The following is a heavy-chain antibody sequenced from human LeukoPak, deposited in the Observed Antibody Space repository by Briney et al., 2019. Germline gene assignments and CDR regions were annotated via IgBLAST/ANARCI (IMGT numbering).Heavy chain of an antibody. CDR2: ISSAGSYI. CDR1: GFTFSTYT. Sequence: PGGSLRLSCAASGFTFSTYTMNWVRQAPGKGLEWVSSISSAGSYIFYADSMKGRFTISRDNAKNSLYLQMNSLRGEDTAMYYCVRIPNSAGFPNWFDPWGQGTLVTVSS. CDR3: VRIPNSAGFPNWFDP. D-gene: IGHD6-19*01. J-gene: IGHJ5*02. V-gene: IGHV3-21*01.